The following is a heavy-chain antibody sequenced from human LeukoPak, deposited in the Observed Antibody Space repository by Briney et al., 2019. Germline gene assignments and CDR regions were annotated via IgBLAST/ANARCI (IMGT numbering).Heavy chain of an antibody. CDR3: ARDRSVGVLPAPPFDF. CDR1: GGSISSYY. J-gene: IGHJ4*02. D-gene: IGHD6-6*01. CDR2: FYYSGST. V-gene: IGHV4-59*01. Sequence: PSETLSLTCTVSGGSISSYYWSWIRQPPGKGLEWIGYFYYSGSTNYNPSLKSQVTISLDTSKNQFSLKLSSVTAADTAVYYCARDRSVGVLPAPPFDFWGQGTLVTVSS.